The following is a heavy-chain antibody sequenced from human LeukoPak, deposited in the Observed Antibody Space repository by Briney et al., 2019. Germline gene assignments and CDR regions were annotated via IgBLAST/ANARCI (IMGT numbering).Heavy chain of an antibody. CDR3: ARGHLDP. CDR1: GFTFSDYW. Sequence: GGSLRLSCAASGFTFSDYWMNWIRQAPGKGLEWGARIMKDGKEKYYVESIKGGCTISRDNAKNALYLQMNGLRAEDTGVYYCARGHLDPWGQGTLVTVSS. V-gene: IGHV3-7*01. J-gene: IGHJ5*02. CDR2: IMKDGKEK.